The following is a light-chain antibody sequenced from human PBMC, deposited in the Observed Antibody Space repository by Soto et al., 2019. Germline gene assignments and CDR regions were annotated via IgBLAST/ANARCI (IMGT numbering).Light chain of an antibody. V-gene: IGLV1-40*01. CDR1: SSNIGAGYD. CDR3: QSYDSSLSGPVV. Sequence: QSVLTQPPSVSGAPGQRVTISCTGSSSNIGAGYDVHWYQQLPGTAPKLLIYGNSNRPSGVPDRFSGSKSGTSASLAITGLRAEDEVDYYCQSYDSSLSGPVVFGGGTKLTVL. CDR2: GNS. J-gene: IGLJ3*02.